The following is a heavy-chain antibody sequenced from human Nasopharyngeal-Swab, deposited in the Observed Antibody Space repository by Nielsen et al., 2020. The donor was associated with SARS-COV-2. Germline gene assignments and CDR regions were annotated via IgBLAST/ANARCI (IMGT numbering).Heavy chain of an antibody. CDR3: ARTTISSGGRAFDF. V-gene: IGHV1-2*06. J-gene: IGHJ3*01. D-gene: IGHD4-23*01. Sequence: ASVKVSCKASGYSFINYGITWVRQAPGQGLEYMGRINPNSGGTDFAQKFQGRVTMTRDTSISTAYMELKSLGSDDTAVYYCARTTISSGGRAFDFWGQGTLVTVSS. CDR1: GYSFINYG. CDR2: INPNSGGT.